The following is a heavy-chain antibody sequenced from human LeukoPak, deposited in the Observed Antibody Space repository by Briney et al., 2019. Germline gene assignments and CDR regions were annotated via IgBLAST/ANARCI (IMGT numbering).Heavy chain of an antibody. Sequence: SETLSLTCTVSGGSISSNYWSWIRQPPGKGLEWIGYIYYSGSTNYNPSLKSRVTISVDTSKNQFSLKLSSVTAADTAVYYCARASYCGGDCSIPPDYWGQGTLVTVSS. D-gene: IGHD2-21*02. J-gene: IGHJ4*02. CDR1: GGSISSNY. V-gene: IGHV4-59*01. CDR2: IYYSGST. CDR3: ARASYCGGDCSIPPDY.